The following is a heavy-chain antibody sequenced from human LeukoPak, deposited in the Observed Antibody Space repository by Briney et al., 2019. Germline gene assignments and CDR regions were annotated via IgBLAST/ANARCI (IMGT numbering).Heavy chain of an antibody. Sequence: PGGSLRLSCEVSGFTFSSYSMTWVRQVPGKGLEWIAYMTATSNTFYYADSVKGRFTISRDNARNSLFLQMNSLTVEDTSVYYCARSFSRYGPLSAFWGQGTLVTVSS. D-gene: IGHD2/OR15-2a*01. CDR1: GFTFSSYS. V-gene: IGHV3-48*04. CDR2: MTATSNTF. CDR3: ARSFSRYGPLSAF. J-gene: IGHJ1*01.